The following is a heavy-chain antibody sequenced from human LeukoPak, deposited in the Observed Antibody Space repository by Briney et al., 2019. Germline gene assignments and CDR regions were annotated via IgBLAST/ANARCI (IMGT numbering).Heavy chain of an antibody. J-gene: IGHJ4*02. D-gene: IGHD3-3*01. CDR2: IIPILGTA. V-gene: IGHV1-69*13. CDR1: GYTFTSYD. Sequence: SVKVSCKASGYTFTSYDISWVRQAPGQGLEWMGGIIPILGTANYAQKFQGRVTITADESTSTAYMELSSLRSEDTAVYYCASTYYDFWSGYYTEATRYYFDYWGQGTLVTVSP. CDR3: ASTYYDFWSGYYTEATRYYFDY.